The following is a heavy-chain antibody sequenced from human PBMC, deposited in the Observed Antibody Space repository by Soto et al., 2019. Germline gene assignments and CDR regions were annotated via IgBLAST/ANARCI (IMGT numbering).Heavy chain of an antibody. V-gene: IGHV1-2*02. CDR2: INPDSGAT. CDR3: PRGDYGTGGYPFPYFDY. Sequence: HEHLVQSGAEVKRPGASLKVSCKASGYSFTGYYIHWVRQAPGQGLEWMGWINPDSGATNYAQNFRGRATLTSDTSISTASMDLPSLTSDATAVYSCPRGDYGTGGYPFPYFDYWGREPWSSSPQ. J-gene: IGHJ4*02. CDR1: GYSFTGYY. D-gene: IGHD2-8*02.